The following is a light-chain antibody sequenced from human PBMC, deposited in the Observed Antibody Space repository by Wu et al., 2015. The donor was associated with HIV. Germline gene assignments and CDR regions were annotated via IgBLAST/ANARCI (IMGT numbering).Light chain of an antibody. CDR3: QQSYSTLT. V-gene: IGKV1-39*01. Sequence: DIQMTQSPSSLSASVGDRVTITCRASQSVSNYLNWYQQKPGKAPKLLIYAASSLQSGVPSRFSGGGSGTDFTLTISSLQPQDFATYYCQQSYSTLTFGGGTKVEIK. J-gene: IGKJ4*01. CDR1: QSVSNY. CDR2: AAS.